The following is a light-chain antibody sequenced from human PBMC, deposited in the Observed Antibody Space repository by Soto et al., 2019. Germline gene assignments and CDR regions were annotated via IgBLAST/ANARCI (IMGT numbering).Light chain of an antibody. Sequence: DIVMTQSPDSLSVSLSERATINFNCSQRVLYSSNNKNYLAWYQQKPGQPPKLLIYWASTRESGVPDRFSGSGSGTDFTLTISSLQAEDVAVYYCQHYYNWPRTFGQGTKVDIK. V-gene: IGKV4-1*01. CDR3: QHYYNWPRT. CDR2: WAS. CDR1: QRVLYSSNNKNY. J-gene: IGKJ1*01.